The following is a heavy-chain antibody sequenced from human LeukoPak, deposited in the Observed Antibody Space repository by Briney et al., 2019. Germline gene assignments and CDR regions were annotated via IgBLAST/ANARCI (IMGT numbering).Heavy chain of an antibody. CDR1: GFTFSSYG. J-gene: IGHJ4*02. Sequence: GSLRLSCAASGFTFSSYGMSWVRQAPGKGLEWVSAISGSGGSTYYADSVKGRFTISRDNSKNTLYLQMNSLRAEDTAVYSCAKGYYGSGSYGWFDYWGQGTLVTVSS. CDR3: AKGYYGSGSYGWFDY. D-gene: IGHD3-10*01. V-gene: IGHV3-23*01. CDR2: ISGSGGST.